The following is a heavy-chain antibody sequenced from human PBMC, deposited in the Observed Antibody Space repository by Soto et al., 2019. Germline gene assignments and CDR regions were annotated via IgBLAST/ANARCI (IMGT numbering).Heavy chain of an antibody. CDR3: AKFTTRDYYYYGMDV. CDR2: ISGSGGST. Sequence: XXSLRLSFAASGFTFSSYAMRWVRQAPGKGLEWVSAISGSGGSTYYADSVKGRFTISRDNSKNTLYLQMNSLRAEDTAVYYCAKFTTRDYYYYGMDVWGQGTTVTVSS. V-gene: IGHV3-23*01. J-gene: IGHJ6*02. CDR1: GFTFSSYA.